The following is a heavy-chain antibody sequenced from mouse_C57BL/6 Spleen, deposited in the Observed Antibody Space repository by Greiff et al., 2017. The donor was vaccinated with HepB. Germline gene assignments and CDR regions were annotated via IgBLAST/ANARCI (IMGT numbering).Heavy chain of an antibody. CDR1: GFNIKDDY. CDR3: TNGGMDY. CDR2: IDPENGDT. V-gene: IGHV14-4*01. Sequence: EVQLQQSGAELVRPGASVKLSCTASGFNIKDDYMHWLKQRPEQGLEWIGWIDPENGDTEYASKFQGKATITADTSSNTAYLQLSSLTSEDTAVYYCTNGGMDYWGQGTSVTVSS. J-gene: IGHJ4*01.